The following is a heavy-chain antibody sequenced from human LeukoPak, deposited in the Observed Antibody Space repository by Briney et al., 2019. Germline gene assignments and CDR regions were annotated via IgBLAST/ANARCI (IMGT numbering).Heavy chain of an antibody. Sequence: ASVTVSCKASGYTFTNYGIGWVRHAPGQGLEWMGWISVYNGNTNFAQNLQGRLTMTRDTYTSTAYMELRSLRSDDTAVYYCSRVGPTGVSFDYWGQGSLVTASS. V-gene: IGHV1-18*01. J-gene: IGHJ4*02. CDR3: SRVGPTGVSFDY. CDR2: ISVYNGNT. CDR1: GYTFTNYG. D-gene: IGHD1-26*01.